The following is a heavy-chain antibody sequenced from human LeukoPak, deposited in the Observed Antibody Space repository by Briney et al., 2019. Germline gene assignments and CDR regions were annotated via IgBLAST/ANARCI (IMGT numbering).Heavy chain of an antibody. V-gene: IGHV3-23*01. J-gene: IGHJ4*02. CDR2: INDISTDR. CDR1: GFTFSGYA. D-gene: IGHD6-13*01. Sequence: GGSLRLSCAPSGFTFSGYAMSWDRQAPEKGLEWVSGINDISTDRYYGDSVRGRFSISRDNSKNTLYLQMNSLRAEDTAVYYCAKEVSSSWSHWGQGTLVTVS. CDR3: AKEVSSSWSH.